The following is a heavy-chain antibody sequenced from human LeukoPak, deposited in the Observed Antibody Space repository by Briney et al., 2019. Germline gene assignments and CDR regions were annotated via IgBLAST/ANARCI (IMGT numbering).Heavy chain of an antibody. Sequence: GASLRLSCAASGFSFSNYAMSWVRQVPRKGLEWVSAISGRDDSTYYADSVKGRFTISRDTPKNTLYLQMNSLRAEDTAVYYCAKWGDYDVLTGYYDSDYWGQGTLVTVSS. V-gene: IGHV3-23*01. CDR3: AKWGDYDVLTGYYDSDY. J-gene: IGHJ4*02. D-gene: IGHD3-9*01. CDR2: ISGRDDST. CDR1: GFSFSNYA.